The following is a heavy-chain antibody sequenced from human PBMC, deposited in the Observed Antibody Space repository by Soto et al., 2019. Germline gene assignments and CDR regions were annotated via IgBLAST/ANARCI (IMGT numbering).Heavy chain of an antibody. CDR1: GFTFSSYG. Sequence: QVQLVESGGGVVQPGRSLRLSCAASGFTFSSYGMHWVRQAPGKGLEWVAVIWYDGSNKYYADSVKGRFTISRDNSKNTLYLQMNSLRAEDTAVYYCARDVDTAMPDDYWGQGTLVTVSS. V-gene: IGHV3-33*01. D-gene: IGHD5-18*01. J-gene: IGHJ4*02. CDR3: ARDVDTAMPDDY. CDR2: IWYDGSNK.